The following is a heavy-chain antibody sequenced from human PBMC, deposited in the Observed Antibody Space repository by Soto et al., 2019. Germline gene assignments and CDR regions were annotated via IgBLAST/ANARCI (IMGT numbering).Heavy chain of an antibody. D-gene: IGHD6-19*01. V-gene: IGHV3-15*07. CDR2: IKSKLDGETI. CDR1: GFTFSNVW. J-gene: IGHJ4*02. CDR3: TPLALKYNSDWYVFSD. Sequence: EGQLVESGGGLVKPGGSLRLSCAASGFTFSNVWMNWVRQAPGKGLEWVGRIKSKLDGETIDYAAPVKGRFTISRDDSNNMLYLQLNSLKTEDTGVYYGTPLALKYNSDWYVFSDWGQGTLVTVSS.